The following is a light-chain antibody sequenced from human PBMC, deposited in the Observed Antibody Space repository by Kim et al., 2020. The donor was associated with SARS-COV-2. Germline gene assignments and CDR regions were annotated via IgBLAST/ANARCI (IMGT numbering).Light chain of an antibody. CDR3: QQRHNSPYT. CDR1: QSISSY. J-gene: IGKJ2*01. V-gene: IGKV1-39*01. Sequence: DIQMTQSPSSLSASVGDRVTITCRASQSISSYLNWYQQKPGKAPKLLIYGASILQTGVPSRFSGSGSGTDFTLTISSLQPEDFATYCSQQRHNSPYTFGQGTKLEI. CDR2: GAS.